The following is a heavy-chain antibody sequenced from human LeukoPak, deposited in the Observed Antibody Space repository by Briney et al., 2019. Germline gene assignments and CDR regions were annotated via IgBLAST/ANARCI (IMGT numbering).Heavy chain of an antibody. Sequence: GGSLRLSCAASGFTFSSYWMSWVRQAPGKGLEWVANIKQDGSEKYYVDSVKGRFTISRDNAKNSLYLQMNSLRAEDTAVYYCARDTPPNLYSSGWYYFDYWGQGTLVTVSS. CDR1: GFTFSSYW. V-gene: IGHV3-7*01. J-gene: IGHJ4*02. CDR2: IKQDGSEK. D-gene: IGHD6-19*01. CDR3: ARDTPPNLYSSGWYYFDY.